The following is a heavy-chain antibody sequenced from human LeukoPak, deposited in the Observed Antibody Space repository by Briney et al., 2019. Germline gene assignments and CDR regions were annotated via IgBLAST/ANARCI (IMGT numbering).Heavy chain of an antibody. D-gene: IGHD3-22*01. CDR1: GFTFRNYV. CDR2: IWYDGSNK. V-gene: IGHV3-33*08. Sequence: GGSLRLSCAASGFTFRNYVIHWVRQAPGKGLEWVAVIWYDGSNKYYADSVKGRFTISRDNSKNTLYLQMNSLRAEDTAVYYCARGEFDYDGYFDYWGQGTLVTVSS. CDR3: ARGEFDYDGYFDY. J-gene: IGHJ4*02.